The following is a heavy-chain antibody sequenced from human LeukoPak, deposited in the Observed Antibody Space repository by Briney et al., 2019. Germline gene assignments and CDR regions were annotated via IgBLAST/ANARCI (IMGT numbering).Heavy chain of an antibody. CDR2: IYTSGST. CDR3: ARDIFSFDGSGSYHSYFDY. Sequence: SETLSLTCTVSGGSISSYYWSWIRQPAGKGLEWIGRIYTSGSTNYNPSLKSRVTMSVDTSKNQFSLKLSSVTAADTAVYYCARDIFSFDGSGSYHSYFDYWGQGTLVTVSS. D-gene: IGHD3-10*01. V-gene: IGHV4-4*07. J-gene: IGHJ4*02. CDR1: GGSISSYY.